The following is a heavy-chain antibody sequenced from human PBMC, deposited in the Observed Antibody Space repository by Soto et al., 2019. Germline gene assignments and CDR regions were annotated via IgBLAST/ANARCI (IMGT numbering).Heavy chain of an antibody. CDR3: TRAGCGGDCCPPRFYDY. CDR1: CFTVTSNY. D-gene: IGHD2-21*02. J-gene: IGHJ4*02. CDR2: IFAGSIT. V-gene: IGHV3-53*03. Sequence: GSLRLSCAAACFTVTSNYMSWVGRAAGRGLEWVSVIFAGSITFYADSVKGRFTISRDSSKNSLYLEMNSLRTEDTAVYFCTRAGCGGDCCPPRFYDYWGQGSLVTVSS.